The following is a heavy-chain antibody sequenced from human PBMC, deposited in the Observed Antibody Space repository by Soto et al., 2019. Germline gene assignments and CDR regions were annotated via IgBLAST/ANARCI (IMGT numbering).Heavy chain of an antibody. J-gene: IGHJ6*02. CDR1: GFTFSNAW. Sequence: EVQVVESGGGLVEPGGSLRLSCAASGFTFSNAWMNWVRQAPGKGLEWVGRIKSNNHGGATDYGAPVKGRFTISRDDSKSTLYLQINTLKTEDTAVYYCIAIRDIGVWGQGTTVTVSS. CDR3: IAIRDIGV. V-gene: IGHV3-15*07. CDR2: IKSNNHGGAT.